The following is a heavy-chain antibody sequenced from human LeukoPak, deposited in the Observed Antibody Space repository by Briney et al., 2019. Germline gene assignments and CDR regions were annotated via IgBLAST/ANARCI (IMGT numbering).Heavy chain of an antibody. Sequence: ASVKVSCKASGYTFTSYYMHWVRQAPGQGLEWMGIINPSGGSTSYAQKFQGRVTMTRDTSTSTVYMELSSLRSEDTAVYYCARGYLGYCSSTSCCIRGRNWFDPWGQGTLVTVSS. CDR3: ARGYLGYCSSTSCCIRGRNWFDP. V-gene: IGHV1-46*01. CDR1: GYTFTSYY. J-gene: IGHJ5*02. CDR2: INPSGGST. D-gene: IGHD2-2*01.